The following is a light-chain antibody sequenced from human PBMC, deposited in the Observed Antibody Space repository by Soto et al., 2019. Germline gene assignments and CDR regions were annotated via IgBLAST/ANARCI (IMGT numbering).Light chain of an antibody. CDR2: DAS. Sequence: EIVLTQSPDTLSVSPGERVALSCRASQSVRSKLAGYQQKPGQAPRVLINDASTRATGIPARFSGSGSGTEFTLTISSLESEDFGVYYCQQYNDWPLTFGQGTKLEIK. CDR3: QQYNDWPLT. J-gene: IGKJ2*01. V-gene: IGKV3-15*01. CDR1: QSVRSK.